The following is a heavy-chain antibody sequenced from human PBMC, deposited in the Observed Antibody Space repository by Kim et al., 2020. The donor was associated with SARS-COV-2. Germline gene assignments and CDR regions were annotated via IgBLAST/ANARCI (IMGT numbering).Heavy chain of an antibody. Sequence: NPSLKSRGTISVETSKNQFSLKLSSVTAADTAVYYCARDGWFGELLYYYWGQGTLVTVSS. V-gene: IGHV4-39*07. J-gene: IGHJ4*02. D-gene: IGHD3-10*01. CDR3: ARDGWFGELLYYY.